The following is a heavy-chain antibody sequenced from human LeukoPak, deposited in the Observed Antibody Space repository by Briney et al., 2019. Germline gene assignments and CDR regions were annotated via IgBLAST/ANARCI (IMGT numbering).Heavy chain of an antibody. CDR3: ARGKSGSHSRPFDY. V-gene: IGHV3-66*01. J-gene: IGHJ4*02. D-gene: IGHD1-26*01. CDR1: GFTFSSYW. Sequence: GGSLRLSCAASGFTFSSYWMSWVRQAPGKGLEWVSLLYSGGSTHYADSVKGRFTISRDKSNNMLSLQMNSLRAEDTTVYYCARGKSGSHSRPFDYWGQGTLVTVSS. CDR2: LYSGGST.